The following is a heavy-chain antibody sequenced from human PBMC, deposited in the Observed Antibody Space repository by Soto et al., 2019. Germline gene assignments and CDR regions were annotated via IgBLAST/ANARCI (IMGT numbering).Heavy chain of an antibody. CDR2: IKFDGSVK. CDR3: VKDGGYCSSSTCYSPRNHYFDS. CDR1: GFTFSDYW. D-gene: IGHD2-2*01. J-gene: IGHJ4*02. Sequence: GGSLRLSCEASGFTFSDYWMSWVRQAPGKGPEWVANIKFDGSVKQYVDSVRGRFSISRDNSRNSLFLQMNSLRAGDTAIYYCVKDGGYCSSSTCYSPRNHYFDSWGQGTLVTVSS. V-gene: IGHV3-7*03.